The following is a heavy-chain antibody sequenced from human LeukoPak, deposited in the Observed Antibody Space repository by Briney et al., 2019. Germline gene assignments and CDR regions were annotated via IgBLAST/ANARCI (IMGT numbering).Heavy chain of an antibody. J-gene: IGHJ5*02. V-gene: IGHV1-2*02. CDR2: INTKSGGT. CDR3: ARDRQQLVRRGYWFDP. CDR1: VYTVTAHY. D-gene: IGHD6-13*01. Sequence: VKLCCKAAVYTVTAHYMHGVREARGQGLEGMGWINTKSGGTNYAQKFQGRVNMTRDTSISTAYMELSRLRSDDTAVYYCARDRQQLVRRGYWFDPWGQGTLVTVSS.